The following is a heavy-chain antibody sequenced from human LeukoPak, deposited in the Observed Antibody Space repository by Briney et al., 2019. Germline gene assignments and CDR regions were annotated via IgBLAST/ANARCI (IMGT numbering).Heavy chain of an antibody. D-gene: IGHD1-26*01. CDR3: ARDRWGYYARY. CDR1: GFRFSHYA. Sequence: PGGSLRLSCAASGFRFSHYAIHWVRQAPGKGLEWVSYISSSGSTIYYADSVKGRFTISRDNAKNSLYLQMNSLRAEDTAVYYRARDRWGYYARYWGQGTLVTVSS. J-gene: IGHJ4*02. CDR2: ISSSGSTI. V-gene: IGHV3-48*04.